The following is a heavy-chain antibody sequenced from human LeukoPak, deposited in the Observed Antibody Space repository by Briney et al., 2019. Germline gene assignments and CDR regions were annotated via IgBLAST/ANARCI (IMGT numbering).Heavy chain of an antibody. CDR1: GFPFSTNT. CDR2: FSSSGSTI. Sequence: GGSLRLSCAASGFPFSTNTITGIRRPQGKGLEGVSSFSSSGSTIYYADSVKGRFTISRDNAKNSLYLQMNSLRAEDTAVYYCARSVQTYYDFWSGLEWGQGTLVTVSS. J-gene: IGHJ4*02. V-gene: IGHV3-11*04. D-gene: IGHD3-3*01. CDR3: ARSVQTYYDFWSGLE.